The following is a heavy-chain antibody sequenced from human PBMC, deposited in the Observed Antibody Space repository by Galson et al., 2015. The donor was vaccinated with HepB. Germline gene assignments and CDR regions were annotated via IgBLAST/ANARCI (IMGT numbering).Heavy chain of an antibody. CDR3: ASGYDAYFFDY. J-gene: IGHJ4*02. CDR2: ISSGSTYR. Sequence: SLRLSCAASGFTFSDFYMTWIRQAPGKGLEWIAYISSGSTYRHYADSVKGRFTISRDNAKNSLYLQMNSLRAGDTAVYFCASGYDAYFFDYRGQGALVTVSS. CDR1: GFTFSDFY. D-gene: IGHD5-12*01. V-gene: IGHV3-11*06.